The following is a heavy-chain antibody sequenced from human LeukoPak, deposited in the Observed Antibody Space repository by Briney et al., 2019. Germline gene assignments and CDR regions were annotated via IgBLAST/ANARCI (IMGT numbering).Heavy chain of an antibody. V-gene: IGHV3-30-3*01. CDR3: ARAHIAVAFLDY. J-gene: IGHJ4*02. Sequence: QTGGSLRLSCAASGFTFSSYWMNWARQAPGKGLEWVAVISYDGSNKYYADSVKGRFTISRDNSKNTLYLQMNSLRAEDTAVYYCARAHIAVAFLDYWGQGTLVTVSS. CDR2: ISYDGSNK. CDR1: GFTFSSYW. D-gene: IGHD6-19*01.